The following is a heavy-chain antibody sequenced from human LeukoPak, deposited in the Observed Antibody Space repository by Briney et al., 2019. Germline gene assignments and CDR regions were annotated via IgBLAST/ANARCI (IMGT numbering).Heavy chain of an antibody. CDR3: ARGRYWGAGDFDI. J-gene: IGHJ3*02. CDR1: GFTLRSYW. CDR2: IKEDGSDE. D-gene: IGHD7-27*01. Sequence: PGGSLRLSCVASGFTLRSYWMGWLRLAPGKGLEWVSNIKEDGSDEYYVDSVKGRFTISRDIAANSLYLQMSSLKVEDTSVYYCARGRYWGAGDFDIWGQGTMVTVSS. V-gene: IGHV3-7*01.